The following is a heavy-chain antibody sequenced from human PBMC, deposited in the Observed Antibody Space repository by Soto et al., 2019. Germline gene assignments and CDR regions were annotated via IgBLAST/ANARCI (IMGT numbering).Heavy chain of an antibody. CDR2: INPSSGST. J-gene: IGHJ5*02. CDR3: ARESVISNWFDP. V-gene: IGHV1-46*03. CDR1: GYIFTSYY. Sequence: ASVKVSCKASGYIFTSYYMYWVRQAPGQGLEWMGRINPSSGSTTYAQKFQGGATMTRDTSTSTVYMELSSLRFDDTAVYYCARESVISNWFDPWGQGTLVTVSP.